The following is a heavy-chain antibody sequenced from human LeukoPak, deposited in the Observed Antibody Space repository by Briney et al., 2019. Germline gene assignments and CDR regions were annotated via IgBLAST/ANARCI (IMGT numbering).Heavy chain of an antibody. CDR1: GGTFSSYA. Sequence: SVKVSCKASGGTFSSYAISWVRQAPGQGLEWMGRIIPILGIGNYAQKFQGRVTITADKSTSTAYMELSSLRSEDTAVYYCASNPTSSGSPPNDYWGQGTLVTVSS. V-gene: IGHV1-69*04. CDR3: ASNPTSSGSPPNDY. D-gene: IGHD3-22*01. J-gene: IGHJ4*02. CDR2: IIPILGIG.